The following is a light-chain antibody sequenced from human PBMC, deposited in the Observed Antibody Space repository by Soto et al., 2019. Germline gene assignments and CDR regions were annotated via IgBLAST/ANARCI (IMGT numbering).Light chain of an antibody. J-gene: IGKJ3*01. V-gene: IGKV3-20*01. Sequence: EIVLTQSPGSLSLSPGERATLSCRASQSVTNSHLAWYQQKPGQAPRLLIYGSSRRAPGIPDRFSGSGFATDFTLTISRLEPEDFAVYYCHYYGSSPRTFGPGTKVEIK. CDR2: GSS. CDR3: HYYGSSPRT. CDR1: QSVTNSH.